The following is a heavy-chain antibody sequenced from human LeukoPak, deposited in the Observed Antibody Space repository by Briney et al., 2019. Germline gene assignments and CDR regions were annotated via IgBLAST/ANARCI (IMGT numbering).Heavy chain of an antibody. CDR2: ISGSGVST. CDR3: AKDTAMVTNWFDP. Sequence: GGSLRLSCAASGFTFSSYAMSWVRQAPGKGLEWVSAISGSGVSTYYADSVKVRFTISRDNSKNTLYLQMNSLRAEDTAVYYCAKDTAMVTNWFDPWGQGTLVTVSS. J-gene: IGHJ5*02. D-gene: IGHD5-18*01. V-gene: IGHV3-23*01. CDR1: GFTFSSYA.